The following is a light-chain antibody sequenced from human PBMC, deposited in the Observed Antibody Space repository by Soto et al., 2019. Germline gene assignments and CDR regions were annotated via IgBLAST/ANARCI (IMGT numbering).Light chain of an antibody. J-gene: IGLJ2*01. Sequence: QYVLTQPSSMSGSPGQSITISCTGTSSDIGAYEHVSWYQQRPGRAPKVLIYDVRIRPSEVSNRFSGSKSGDTASLTISGLQAEDEAVYYCASKTTSSTVLFGGGTKLTVL. CDR2: DVR. V-gene: IGLV2-14*03. CDR1: SSDIGAYEH. CDR3: ASKTTSSTVL.